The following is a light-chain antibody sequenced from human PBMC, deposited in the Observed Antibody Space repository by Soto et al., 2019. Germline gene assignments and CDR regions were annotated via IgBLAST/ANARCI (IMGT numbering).Light chain of an antibody. CDR3: SSYTSSDTWV. Sequence: QSLLTQPPSVSGSPGQSVAISCTGTSSDVGNYNRVSWFQQPPGTAPKLMIYEVNNRPAGVPDRFAGSKSGNTASLTISGLQADDDGDYYCSSYTSSDTWVFGGGTKVTVL. J-gene: IGLJ3*02. CDR2: EVN. CDR1: SSDVGNYNR. V-gene: IGLV2-18*02.